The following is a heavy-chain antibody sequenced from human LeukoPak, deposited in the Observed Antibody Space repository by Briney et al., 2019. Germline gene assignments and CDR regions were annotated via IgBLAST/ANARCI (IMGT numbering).Heavy chain of an antibody. CDR1: GGSISSYY. J-gene: IGHJ6*03. Sequence: PSETLSLTCTVSGGSISSYYWSWIRQPAGKGLESIGHISTSGSTNYNPSLKSRVTISVDTSKNQFSLKLSSVTAADTAVYYCSRDETYSSDWQSNHYYYYMDVWGKGTTVTVSS. D-gene: IGHD6-19*01. CDR3: SRDETYSSDWQSNHYYYYMDV. CDR2: ISTSGST. V-gene: IGHV4-4*07.